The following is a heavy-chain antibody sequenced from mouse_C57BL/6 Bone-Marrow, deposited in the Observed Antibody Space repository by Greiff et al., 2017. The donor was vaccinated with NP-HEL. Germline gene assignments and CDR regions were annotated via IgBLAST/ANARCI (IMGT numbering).Heavy chain of an antibody. CDR2: INPGSGGT. Sequence: QVQLQQSGAELVRPGTSVKVSCKASGYAFTNYLIEWVKQRPGQGLEWIGVINPGSGGTNYNEKFKGKATLTADKSSSTAYMQLSILTSEDSAFYFCARSRYGNYEAMDYWGQGTSVTVSS. D-gene: IGHD2-10*02. CDR1: GYAFTNYL. V-gene: IGHV1-54*01. CDR3: ARSRYGNYEAMDY. J-gene: IGHJ4*01.